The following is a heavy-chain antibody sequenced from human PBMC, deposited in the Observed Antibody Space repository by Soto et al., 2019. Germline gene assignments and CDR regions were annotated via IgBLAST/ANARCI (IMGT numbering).Heavy chain of an antibody. CDR3: TTDPVTMIVVVPSSG. CDR1: GFTFSNAW. D-gene: IGHD3-22*01. CDR2: IKSKTDGGTT. Sequence: GFTFSNAWMNWVRQAPGKGLEWVGRIKSKTDGGTTDYAAPVKGRFTISRDDSKNTLYLQMNSLKTEDTAVYYCTTDPVTMIVVVPSSGWGQGTLVTSPQ. V-gene: IGHV3-15*07. J-gene: IGHJ1*01.